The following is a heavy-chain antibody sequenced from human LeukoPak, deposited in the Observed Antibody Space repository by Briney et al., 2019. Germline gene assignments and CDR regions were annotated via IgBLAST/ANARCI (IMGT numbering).Heavy chain of an antibody. D-gene: IGHD3-22*01. CDR2: ISGSGGST. J-gene: IGHJ4*02. Sequence: GGSLRLSCAASGFTFSSYAMSWVRQAPGKGLEWVSAISGSGGSTYYADSVKGRFTISRDNSKNTLYLQMNSLRAEDTALYYCAKDRSSGYYWGLDYWGQGTLVTVSS. CDR3: AKDRSSGYYWGLDY. CDR1: GFTFSSYA. V-gene: IGHV3-23*01.